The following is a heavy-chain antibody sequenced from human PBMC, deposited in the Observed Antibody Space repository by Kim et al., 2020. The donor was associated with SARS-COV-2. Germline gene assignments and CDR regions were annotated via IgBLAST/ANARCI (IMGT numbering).Heavy chain of an antibody. CDR3: ANLSSKFDY. D-gene: IGHD6-13*01. J-gene: IGHJ4*02. Sequence: GSTYYADSVKGRFTISRDNSKNTLYLQMNSLRAEDTAVYYCANLSSKFDYWGQGTLVTVSS. V-gene: IGHV3-23*01. CDR2: GST.